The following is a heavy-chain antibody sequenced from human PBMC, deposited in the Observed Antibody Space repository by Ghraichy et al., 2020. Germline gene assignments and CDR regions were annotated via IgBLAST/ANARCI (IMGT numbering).Heavy chain of an antibody. V-gene: IGHV1-18*01. D-gene: IGHD3-22*01. CDR1: GYTFTSYG. J-gene: IGHJ5*02. CDR2: ISAYNGNT. CDR3: ARDMLVVVINPYNWFDP. Sequence: ASVKVSCKASGYTFTSYGISWVRQAPGQGLEWMGWISAYNGNTNYAQKLQGRVTMTTDTSTSTAYMELRSLRSDDTAVYYCARDMLVVVINPYNWFDPWGQGTLVTGSS.